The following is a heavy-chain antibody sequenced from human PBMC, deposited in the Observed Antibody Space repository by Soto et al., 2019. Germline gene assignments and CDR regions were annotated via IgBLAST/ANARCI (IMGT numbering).Heavy chain of an antibody. CDR1: GHTFNTYG. D-gene: IGHD3-22*01. CDR2: ISAHNGHT. V-gene: IGHV1-18*01. J-gene: IGHJ2*01. CDR3: ASVGASGYKYGEDWYFDR. Sequence: QVQLVQSGAEVKKPGASVKVSCKASGHTFNTYGITWVRQAPGQGLEWMGWISAHNGHTNYAQSLQDRVTMTTDTPTSIVYMELRSLRYDDTAVYFCASVGASGYKYGEDWYFDRWGRGTLVTVSS.